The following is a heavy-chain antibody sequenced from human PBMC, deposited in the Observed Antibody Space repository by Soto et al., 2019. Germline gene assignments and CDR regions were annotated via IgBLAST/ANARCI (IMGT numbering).Heavy chain of an antibody. Sequence: PSETLSLTCTVSGGSISSYYWNWIRQPPGKGLEWIGYIYYSGSTDYNPSLKSRVTISVDTSKNQFSLKLSSVTAADTAVYYCARHTWMGDYYYYYYIDVWGKGTTVTVSS. V-gene: IGHV4-59*08. CDR2: IYYSGST. CDR3: ARHTWMGDYYYYYYIDV. D-gene: IGHD2-21*02. J-gene: IGHJ6*03. CDR1: GGSISSYY.